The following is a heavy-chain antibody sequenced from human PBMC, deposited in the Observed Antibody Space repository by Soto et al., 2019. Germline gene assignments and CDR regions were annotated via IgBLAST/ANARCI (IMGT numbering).Heavy chain of an antibody. J-gene: IGHJ4*02. D-gene: IGHD1-26*01. Sequence: QVQLQESGPGLVKPSDTLSLTCAVSGYSISSSNWWGWIRQPPGKGLEWNGYVYYSGTTYYNPSLKSRVTMSVDTSKNQFSLKLTSVTAVDTAVYYCARREIQGPIDYWGQGTLVTVSS. CDR3: ARREIQGPIDY. CDR2: VYYSGTT. V-gene: IGHV4-28*01. CDR1: GYSISSSNW.